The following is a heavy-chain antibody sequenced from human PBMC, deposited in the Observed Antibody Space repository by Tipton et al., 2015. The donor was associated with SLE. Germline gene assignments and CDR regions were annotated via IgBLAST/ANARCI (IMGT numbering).Heavy chain of an antibody. CDR1: GGSISSYY. V-gene: IGHV4-59*01. CDR2: IYYSGST. Sequence: TLSLTCTVSGGSISSYYWSWIRQPPGKGLEWIGYIYYSGSTNYNPSLKSRVTISVDTSKNQFSLKLSSVTAADTAVYHCARGRGSAFDIWGQGTMVTVSS. CDR3: ARGRGSAFDI. J-gene: IGHJ3*02.